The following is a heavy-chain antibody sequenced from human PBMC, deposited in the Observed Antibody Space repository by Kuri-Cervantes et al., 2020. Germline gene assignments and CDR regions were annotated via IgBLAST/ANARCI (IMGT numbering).Heavy chain of an antibody. CDR3: ARARGDYSNWWVDY. D-gene: IGHD4-11*01. CDR2: IRYDGSNK. Sequence: GGSLRLSCAASGFPFSSYGMHWVRQAPGKGLEWVAFIRYDGSNKYYADSVKGRFTISRDNSKNTLYLQMGSLRAEDMAVYYCARARGDYSNWWVDYWGQGTLVTVSS. V-gene: IGHV3-30*02. CDR1: GFPFSSYG. J-gene: IGHJ4*02.